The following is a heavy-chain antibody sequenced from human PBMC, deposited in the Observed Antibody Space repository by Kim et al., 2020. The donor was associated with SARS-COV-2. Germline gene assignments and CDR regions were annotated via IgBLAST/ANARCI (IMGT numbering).Heavy chain of an antibody. Sequence: GGSLRLSCLASGFTFTDYAMNWVRRAPGKGLQYVSGTTRGGDGSFYADSVKDRFTISRDNSKNILYLQMSGLRLEDTAVYYCVRDGRNYGPVRWGEGTLVSVS. CDR3: VRDGRNYGPVR. CDR1: GFTFTDYA. CDR2: TTRGGDGS. J-gene: IGHJ1*01. D-gene: IGHD1-7*01. V-gene: IGHV3-64D*06.